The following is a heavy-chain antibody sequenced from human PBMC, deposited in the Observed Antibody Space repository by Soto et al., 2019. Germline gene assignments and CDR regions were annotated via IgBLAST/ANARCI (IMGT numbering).Heavy chain of an antibody. CDR3: AGDIVVVAFYYYQGKGV. D-gene: IGHD3-22*01. Sequence: QVQLVQSGAEVKKPGSSVKVSCKASGGTFSSYAISWVRQAPGQGLEWMGGIIPIFGTANYAQKFQGRVTITADESTDTGYIEVSKLKIEDKAVDYCAGDIVVVAFYYYQGKGVRGQGAPVTVSS. CDR1: GGTFSSYA. CDR2: IIPIFGTA. J-gene: IGHJ6*02. V-gene: IGHV1-69*01.